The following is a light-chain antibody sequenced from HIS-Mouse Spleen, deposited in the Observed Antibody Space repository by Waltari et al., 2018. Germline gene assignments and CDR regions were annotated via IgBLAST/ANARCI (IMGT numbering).Light chain of an antibody. V-gene: IGLV1-47*01. J-gene: IGLJ3*02. CDR3: AAWDDSLSGPV. CDR1: SSNIGSNY. CDR2: RKN. Sequence: QSVLTQPPSASGTPGQRVTISCSGSSSNIGSNYVYWYQQLPGTAPKLLIYRKNPRPSGVPDRFPGSKPGTSASLAISGRRSEDEADYYCAAWDDSLSGPVFGGGTKLTVL.